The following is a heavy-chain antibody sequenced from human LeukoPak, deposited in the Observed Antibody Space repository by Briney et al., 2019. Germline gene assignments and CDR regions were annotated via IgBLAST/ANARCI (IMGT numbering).Heavy chain of an antibody. D-gene: IGHD3-3*01. CDR2: ISYDGSNK. CDR1: GFTFSSYG. CDR3: ARGAYRRYDFWSGPYYFDY. Sequence: GGSLRLSCAASGFTFSSYGMHWVRQAPGKGLEWVAVISYDGSNKYYADSVKGRFTISRDNSKNTLYLQMNSLRAEDTAVYYCARGAYRRYDFWSGPYYFDYWGQGTLVTVSS. V-gene: IGHV3-30*19. J-gene: IGHJ4*02.